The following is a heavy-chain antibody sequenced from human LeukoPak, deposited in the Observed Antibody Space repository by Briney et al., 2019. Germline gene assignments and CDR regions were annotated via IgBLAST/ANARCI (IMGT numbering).Heavy chain of an antibody. CDR1: VGTFSNYG. V-gene: IGHV1-69*04. D-gene: IGHD5-12*01. CDR3: ARDRGYEGGFDY. CDR2: IVPILGVI. J-gene: IGHJ4*02. Sequence: SVKVPCKASVGTFSNYGINWVRQAPGQGPEWMGRIVPILGVISYAQEFQGRVTISADKSTTTVYMELSSLRSEDTAVYYCARDRGYEGGFDYWGQGTLVTVSS.